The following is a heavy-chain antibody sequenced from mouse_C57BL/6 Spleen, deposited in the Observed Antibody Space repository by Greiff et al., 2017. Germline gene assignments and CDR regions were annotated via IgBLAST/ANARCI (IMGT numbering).Heavy chain of an antibody. Sequence: VQLKQSGPELVKPGASVKISCKASGYSFTDYNMNWVKQSNGKSLEWIGVINPNYGTTSYNQKFKGKATLTVDQSSSTAYMQLNSLTSEDSAVYYGARGTTVVAEGFDYWGQGTTLTVSS. V-gene: IGHV1-39*01. CDR3: ARGTTVVAEGFDY. D-gene: IGHD1-1*01. CDR1: GYSFTDYN. CDR2: INPNYGTT. J-gene: IGHJ2*01.